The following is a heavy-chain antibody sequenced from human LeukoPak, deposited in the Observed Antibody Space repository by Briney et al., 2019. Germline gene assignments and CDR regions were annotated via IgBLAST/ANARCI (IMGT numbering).Heavy chain of an antibody. CDR2: ISSSGSTM. CDR3: ARVLAGATYFDY. Sequence: GGSLRPSCAASGFIFSRFEMTWVRQAPGKGLEWVSYISSSGSTMYYADSLKGRITLSRDNAKNSLDLQMNSLRAEDTAIYYCARVLAGATYFDYWGQGTLVTVSS. J-gene: IGHJ4*02. V-gene: IGHV3-48*03. CDR1: GFIFSRFE. D-gene: IGHD1-26*01.